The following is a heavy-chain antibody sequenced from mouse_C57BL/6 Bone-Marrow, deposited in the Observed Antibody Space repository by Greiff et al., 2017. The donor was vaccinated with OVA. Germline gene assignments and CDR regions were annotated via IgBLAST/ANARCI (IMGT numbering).Heavy chain of an antibody. CDR3: ARSTYYWYFDV. CDR1: GYTFTDYY. Sequence: EVQLQQSGPVLVKPGASVKMSCKASGYTFTDYYMNWVKQSHGKSLEWIGVINPYNGGTSYNQKFKGKATLTVDKSSSTAYMELNSLTSEDSAVYYCARSTYYWYFDVWGTGTTVTVSS. D-gene: IGHD5-1*01. V-gene: IGHV1-19*01. CDR2: INPYNGGT. J-gene: IGHJ1*03.